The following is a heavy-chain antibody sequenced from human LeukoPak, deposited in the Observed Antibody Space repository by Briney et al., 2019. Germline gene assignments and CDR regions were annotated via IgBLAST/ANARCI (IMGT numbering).Heavy chain of an antibody. D-gene: IGHD2-21*02. CDR3: ARAYCGGGDCYHSRGWFDT. CDR1: GGSISSSSYY. J-gene: IGHJ5*02. V-gene: IGHV4-39*07. CDR2: IYYSGST. Sequence: PSETLSLTCTVSGGSISSSSYYWGWIRQPPGKGLEWIGSIYYSGSTYYNPSLKSRVTISVDTSKNQFSLKLSSVIAADTAVYYCARAYCGGGDCYHSRGWFDTWGQGTLVTVSS.